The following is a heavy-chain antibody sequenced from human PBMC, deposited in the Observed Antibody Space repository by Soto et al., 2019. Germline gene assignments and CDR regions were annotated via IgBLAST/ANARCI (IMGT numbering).Heavy chain of an antibody. CDR2: IYYSGST. J-gene: IGHJ6*02. D-gene: IGHD3-22*01. V-gene: IGHV4-30-4*01. CDR1: GGSISSGDYY. Sequence: SETLSLTCTVSGGSISSGDYYWSWIRQPPGKGLEWIGYIYYSGSTYYNPSLKSRVTISVDTSKNQFSLKLSSVTAADTAVYYCATQRWYYDSSGYYYYYGMDVWGQGTLVTVSS. CDR3: ATQRWYYDSSGYYYYYGMDV.